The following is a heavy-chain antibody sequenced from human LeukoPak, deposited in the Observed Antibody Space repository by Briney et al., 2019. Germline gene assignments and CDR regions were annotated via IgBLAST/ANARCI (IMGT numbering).Heavy chain of an antibody. CDR2: ISVRAATI. J-gene: IGHJ4*02. CDR1: GFDLGHYE. CDR3: ARGFELDY. Sequence: GGSLRLSCAASGFDLGHYEVNWVRQAPGKGLEWIAHISVRAATIYYGDSVEGRFTISRDDAKNSLFLQMNSLRAEDTAVYFCARGFELDYWGQGTLVTVSS. V-gene: IGHV3-48*03.